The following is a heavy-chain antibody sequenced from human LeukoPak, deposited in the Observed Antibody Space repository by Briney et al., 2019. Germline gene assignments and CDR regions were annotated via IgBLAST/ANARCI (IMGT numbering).Heavy chain of an antibody. CDR2: IKTKTDGETT. D-gene: IGHD1-26*01. V-gene: IGHV3-15*07. CDR3: SAARGSYASGHY. CDR1: GFTFKNAW. J-gene: IGHJ4*02. Sequence: GRSLRLSCAASGFTFKNAWMNWVRQAPGKGLEWVGRIKTKTDGETTDYAAPVKGRFTISRDDSKNTLYLQMNSLKTEDTAVYYCSAARGSYASGHYWGQGTLVTVSS.